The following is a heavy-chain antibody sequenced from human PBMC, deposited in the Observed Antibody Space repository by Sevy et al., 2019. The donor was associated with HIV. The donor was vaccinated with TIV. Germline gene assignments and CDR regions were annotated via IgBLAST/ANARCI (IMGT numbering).Heavy chain of an antibody. CDR2: IYHSGST. CDR3: ARQGYSSSWYARYYYYYMDV. CDR1: GYSISSGYY. Sequence: SETLSLTCAVSGYSISSGYYWGWIRQPPGKGLEWIGSIYHSGSTYYNPSLKSRVTISVDTSKNQFSLKLSSVTAADTAVYYCARQGYSSSWYARYYYYYMDVWGKRTTVTVSS. J-gene: IGHJ6*03. D-gene: IGHD6-13*01. V-gene: IGHV4-38-2*01.